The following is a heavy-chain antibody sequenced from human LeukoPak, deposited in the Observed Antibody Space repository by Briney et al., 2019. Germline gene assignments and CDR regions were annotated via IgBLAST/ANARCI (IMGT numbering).Heavy chain of an antibody. CDR1: GYTFTSYD. J-gene: IGHJ5*02. CDR2: MNPNSGNT. CDR3: ARGFPQRGHFDP. Sequence: ASVKVSCKASGYTFTSYDINWVRQATGLGLEWMGWMNPNSGNTGYAQKFQGRVTITRSTSISTAYMELSSLRSEDTAVYYCARGFPQRGHFDPWGQGTLVTVSS. D-gene: IGHD6-25*01. V-gene: IGHV1-8*03.